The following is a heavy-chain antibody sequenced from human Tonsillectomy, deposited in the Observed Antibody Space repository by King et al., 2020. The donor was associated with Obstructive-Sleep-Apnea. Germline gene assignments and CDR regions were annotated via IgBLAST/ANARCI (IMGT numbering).Heavy chain of an antibody. D-gene: IGHD3-10*01. CDR2: IYYSGST. CDR3: SSIRRALLWCGELFGFDY. V-gene: IGHV4-39*06. CDR1: GGSISSSSYY. Sequence: RLQLQESGPGLVKPSETLSLTCTVSGGSISSSSYYWGWIRQPPGKGLEWIGSIYYSGSTYYNPSLKSRVTISVATSKNQFSLKLSSVPAADTAVYYCSSIRRALLWCGELFGFDYWGQGTLVTVSS. J-gene: IGHJ4*02.